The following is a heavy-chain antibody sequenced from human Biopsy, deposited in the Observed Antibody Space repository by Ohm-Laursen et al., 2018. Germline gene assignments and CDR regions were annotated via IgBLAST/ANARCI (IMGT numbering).Heavy chain of an antibody. CDR2: IRGKANSYTT. D-gene: IGHD2-15*01. CDR3: ARAGRYCSGGGCYSWFDS. V-gene: IGHV3-72*01. CDR1: GFTFSIYG. Sequence: SLRLSCAASGFTFSIYGMHWVRQAPGKGLEWVGRIRGKANSYTTDYAASVKGRFTISRDDSKNSLYLQMNSLKTEDTALYYCARAGRYCSGGGCYSWFDSWGQGTLVTVSS. J-gene: IGHJ5*01.